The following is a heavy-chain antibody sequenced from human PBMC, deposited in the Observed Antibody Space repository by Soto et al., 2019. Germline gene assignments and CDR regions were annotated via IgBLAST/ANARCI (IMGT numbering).Heavy chain of an antibody. D-gene: IGHD5-18*01. CDR2: ISYDGSNK. CDR3: ARDLAGYSYGFDY. Sequence: GGSLRLSCAASGVTFISYAMHWVRQAPGKGLEWVAVISYDGSNKYYADSVKGRFTISRDNSKNTLYLQMNSLRAEDTAVYYCARDLAGYSYGFDYWGQGTLVTVSS. V-gene: IGHV3-30-3*01. J-gene: IGHJ4*02. CDR1: GVTFISYA.